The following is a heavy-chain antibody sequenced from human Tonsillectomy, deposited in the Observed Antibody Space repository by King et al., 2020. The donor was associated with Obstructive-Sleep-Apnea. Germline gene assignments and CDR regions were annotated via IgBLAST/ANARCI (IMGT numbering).Heavy chain of an antibody. CDR1: GGSISNYY. V-gene: IGHV4-59*08. CDR2: MYYSGNT. Sequence: QLQESGPGLVKPSETLSLTCTVSGGSISNYYWSWIRQPPGKGLEWIGYMYYSGNTNFNPSLKSRVTISADTSKIQFSLSLSSVTAADTAVYHWARHRGVEDYGGYGDFFDYWGQGTLVTVSS. J-gene: IGHJ4*02. D-gene: IGHD5-12*01. CDR3: ARHRGVEDYGGYGDFFDY.